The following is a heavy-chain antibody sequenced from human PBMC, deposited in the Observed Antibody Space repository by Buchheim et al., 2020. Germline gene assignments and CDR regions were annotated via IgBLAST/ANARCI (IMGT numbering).Heavy chain of an antibody. J-gene: IGHJ4*02. V-gene: IGHV4-39*01. CDR2: LYNSGST. Sequence: QLQLQESGPGLVKPSETLSLTCNVSGGSISSSSFYWGWMRQPPGKGLEWIGSLYNSGSTYYNSSLKSRVTLSVQTSKNQFSLRLTSATAADTAVYYCASGWNAIDYWGQGTL. CDR1: GGSISSSSFY. CDR3: ASGWNAIDY. D-gene: IGHD1-1*01.